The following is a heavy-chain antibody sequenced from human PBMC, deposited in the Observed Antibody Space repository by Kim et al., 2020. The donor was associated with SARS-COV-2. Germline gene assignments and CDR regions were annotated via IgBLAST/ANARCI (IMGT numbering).Heavy chain of an antibody. Sequence: ASVKVSCKVSGYTLTELSMHWVRQAPRKGLEWMGGFDPEDGETIYAQKFQGRVTITEDTSTDTAYMELSSLRSEDTAVYYCATSITMVRGVSITAWYFDLWGRGTLVAVSS. CDR2: FDPEDGET. J-gene: IGHJ2*01. CDR3: ATSITMVRGVSITAWYFDL. D-gene: IGHD3-10*01. CDR1: GYTLTELS. V-gene: IGHV1-24*01.